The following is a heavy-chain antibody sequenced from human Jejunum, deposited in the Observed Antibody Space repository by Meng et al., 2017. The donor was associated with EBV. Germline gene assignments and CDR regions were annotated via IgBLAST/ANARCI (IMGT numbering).Heavy chain of an antibody. CDR2: IGAGRA. CDR1: GFIFNISS. Sequence: EVQLLESGGXLVKPGESLRLSRVASGFIFNISSMTGVRQAPGKGPEWVYSIGAGRAYYADSVKGRFTTSRDFSKNSLHLQMSSLREDDTAIYYCARDGCSSPGCYQEFWGEGTLGTVSS. CDR3: ARDGCSSPGCYQEF. V-gene: IGHV3-21*01. D-gene: IGHD2-2*01. J-gene: IGHJ4*02.